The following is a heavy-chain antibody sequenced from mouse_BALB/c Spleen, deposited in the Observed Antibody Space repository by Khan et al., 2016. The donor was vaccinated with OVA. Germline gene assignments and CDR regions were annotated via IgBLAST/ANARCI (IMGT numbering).Heavy chain of an antibody. CDR3: ERGGRSGPAWFTY. Sequence: EVQLQESGPGLVKPSQSLSLTCSVTGYSITNGYFWNWIRQFPGNNLEWMGYISYDGNTNYNPSLKNRISITPDTSKSPFFLNLNSGTREERATYYCERGGRSGPAWFTYWGQGTLVTVSA. CDR1: GYSITNGYF. D-gene: IGHD3-1*01. J-gene: IGHJ3*01. V-gene: IGHV3-6*02. CDR2: ISYDGNT.